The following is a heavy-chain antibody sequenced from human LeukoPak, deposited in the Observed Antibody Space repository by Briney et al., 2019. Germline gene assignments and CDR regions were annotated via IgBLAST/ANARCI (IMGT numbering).Heavy chain of an antibody. Sequence: GGSLRLSCTASGFTFSSYGMHWVRQAPGKGLEWAAYISFDGTNINYADSVKGRFTISRDNSKDTMYLQMNILGAEDTAVYYCARDGSNSGWIDYWGQGTLVTVSS. V-gene: IGHV3-30*03. J-gene: IGHJ4*02. D-gene: IGHD6-19*01. CDR2: ISFDGTNI. CDR1: GFTFSSYG. CDR3: ARDGSNSGWIDY.